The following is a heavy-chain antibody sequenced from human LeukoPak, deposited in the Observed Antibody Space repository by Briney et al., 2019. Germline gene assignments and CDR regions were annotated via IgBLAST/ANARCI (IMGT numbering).Heavy chain of an antibody. CDR3: ARGLGGGWYGSRYFQH. D-gene: IGHD6-19*01. CDR2: IYYSGST. J-gene: IGHJ1*01. V-gene: IGHV4-31*03. Sequence: SETLSLTCTVSGGSISSGGYYWSWIRQHPGKGLEWIGYIYYSGSTNYNPPLKSRVTISVDTSKNQFSLKLSSVTAADTAVYYCARGLGGGWYGSRYFQHWGQGTLVTVSS. CDR1: GGSISSGGYY.